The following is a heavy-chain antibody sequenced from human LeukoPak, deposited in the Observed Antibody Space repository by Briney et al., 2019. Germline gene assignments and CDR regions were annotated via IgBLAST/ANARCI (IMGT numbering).Heavy chain of an antibody. V-gene: IGHV4-59*08. J-gene: IGHJ5*02. CDR1: GGSISSYY. Sequence: SETLSLTCTVSGGSISSYYWSWIRQPPGKGLEWIGYIYYSGSTNYNPSLKSRVTISVDTSKKQFSLRLSSVTAADTAVYYCARAFGSSSWYGGRWFDPWGQGTLVTVSS. CDR2: IYYSGST. D-gene: IGHD6-13*01. CDR3: ARAFGSSSWYGGRWFDP.